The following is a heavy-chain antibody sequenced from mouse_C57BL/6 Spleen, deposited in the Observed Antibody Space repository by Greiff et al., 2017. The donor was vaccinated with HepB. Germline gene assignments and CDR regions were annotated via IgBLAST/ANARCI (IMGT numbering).Heavy chain of an antibody. Sequence: EVKLMESGAELVRPGASVKLSCTASGFNIKDDYMHWVKQRPEQGLEWIGWIDPENGDTEYASKFQGKATITADTSSNTAYLQLSSLTSEDTAVYYCTTKNYQGSYARDYWGQGTSVTVSS. CDR2: IDPENGDT. CDR3: TTKNYQGSYARDY. CDR1: GFNIKDDY. D-gene: IGHD2-1*01. J-gene: IGHJ4*01. V-gene: IGHV14-4*01.